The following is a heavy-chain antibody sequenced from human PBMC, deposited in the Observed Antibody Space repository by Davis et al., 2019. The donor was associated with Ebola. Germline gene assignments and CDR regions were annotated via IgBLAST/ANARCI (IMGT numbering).Heavy chain of an antibody. CDR2: IYHSGST. Sequence: GSLRLSCAVYGGSFSGYYWSWIRQPPGKGLEWIGEIYHSGSTNYNPSLKSRVTISVDKSKNQFSLKLSSVTAADTAVYYCAREMKPRGYYDSSGPIDYWGQGTLVTVSS. CDR3: AREMKPRGYYDSSGPIDY. D-gene: IGHD3-22*01. V-gene: IGHV4-34*01. CDR1: GGSFSGYY. J-gene: IGHJ4*02.